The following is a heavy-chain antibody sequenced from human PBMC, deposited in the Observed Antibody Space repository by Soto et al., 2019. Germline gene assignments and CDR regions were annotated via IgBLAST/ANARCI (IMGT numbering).Heavy chain of an antibody. CDR2: INAGNDNT. CDR3: AKVGQYYYGMDV. Sequence: ASVKVSCKASGYTLTTYVMHWVRQAPGQRLEWMGWINAGNDNTKYSEKFQGRVTITRDTSASTVYMELSSLSSEDTAVYDCAKVGQYYYGMDVWGQGTTVTVSS. J-gene: IGHJ6*02. V-gene: IGHV1-3*01. CDR1: GYTLTTYV. D-gene: IGHD3-3*01.